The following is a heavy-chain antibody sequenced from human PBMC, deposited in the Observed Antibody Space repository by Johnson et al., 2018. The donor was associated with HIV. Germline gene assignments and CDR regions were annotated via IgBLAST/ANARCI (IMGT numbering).Heavy chain of an antibody. J-gene: IGHJ3*02. CDR3: ARYGALTTRGAFDI. Sequence: VQLVESGGGVVQPGGSLRLSCAASGFTFDDYAMHWVRQAPGKGLEWVSVLFSGDTTYYADSVKGRFTISRDNSKNTLSLQMKSLRVEDTAVYYCARYGALTTRGAFDIWGQGTMVTVSS. V-gene: IGHV3-66*01. CDR1: GFTFDDYA. CDR2: LFSGDTT. D-gene: IGHD4-17*01.